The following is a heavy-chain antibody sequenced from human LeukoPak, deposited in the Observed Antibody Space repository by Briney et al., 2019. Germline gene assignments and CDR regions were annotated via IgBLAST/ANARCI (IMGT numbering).Heavy chain of an antibody. J-gene: IGHJ4*02. Sequence: PSETLSLTCTVSGASVTSSSYYWGWIRQPPGKGLEWIGSIYYSGSTYYNPSLKSRVTVSEDTSKNQFSLKLSSVTAADTAVYYCARLDAYGDLLLDYWGQGTLVIVSS. V-gene: IGHV4-39*01. D-gene: IGHD4-17*01. CDR2: IYYSGST. CDR1: GASVTSSSYY. CDR3: ARLDAYGDLLLDY.